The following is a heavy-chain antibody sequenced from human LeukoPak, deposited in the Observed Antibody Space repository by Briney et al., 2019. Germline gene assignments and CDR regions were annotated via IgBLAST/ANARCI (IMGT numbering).Heavy chain of an antibody. CDR3: AREKNDGFDI. V-gene: IGHV3-33*01. J-gene: IGHJ3*02. Sequence: GRSLRLSCVASGFTFSSYGMHWVRQAPGKGLEWMAVIWYDGSDKYYADSVKGRFTISRDNSKNTLYLQMNSLGAEDTAVYYCAREKNDGFDIWGQGTMVTVSS. CDR1: GFTFSSYG. CDR2: IWYDGSDK.